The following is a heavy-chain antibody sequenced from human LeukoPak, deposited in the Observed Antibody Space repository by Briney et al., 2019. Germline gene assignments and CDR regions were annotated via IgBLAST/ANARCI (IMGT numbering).Heavy chain of an antibody. D-gene: IGHD3-3*01. V-gene: IGHV4-59*12. CDR2: IYYSGST. CDR1: GGSISSYY. Sequence: PSETLSLTCTVSGGSISSYYWSWIRQPPGKGLEWIGYIYYSGSTNYNPSLKSRVTISVDTSKNQFSLKLSSVTAADTAVYYCAGRFYSYYYYYGMDVWGQGTTVTVSS. CDR3: AGRFYSYYYYYGMDV. J-gene: IGHJ6*02.